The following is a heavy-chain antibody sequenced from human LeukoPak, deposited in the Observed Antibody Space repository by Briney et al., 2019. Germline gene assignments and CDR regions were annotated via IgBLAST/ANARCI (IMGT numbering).Heavy chain of an antibody. CDR2: INWNADTT. Sequence: PGGSLRLSCAASGFTFDDYGMTWVRQAPGKGLEWVSNINWNADTTPYADSVKGRFTISRDNAKNSLYLQMNSLRAEDTAVYYCAKDPYDISGYYYGPTGGVDYWGQGTLVTVSS. D-gene: IGHD3-22*01. V-gene: IGHV3-20*04. J-gene: IGHJ4*02. CDR3: AKDPYDISGYYYGPTGGVDY. CDR1: GFTFDDYG.